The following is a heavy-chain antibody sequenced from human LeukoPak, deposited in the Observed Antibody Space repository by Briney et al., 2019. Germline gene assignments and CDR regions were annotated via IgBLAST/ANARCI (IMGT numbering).Heavy chain of an antibody. CDR1: GYSFTSYW. D-gene: IGHD2-2*01. J-gene: IGHJ4*02. CDR2: IYPGDSDT. Sequence: GESLKISCKGSGYSFTSYWIGWVRQRPGKGLEWMGIIYPGDSDTRYSPPFQGQVTMSADKSISTAYLQWSSLKASDTAMYYCARQYCSTTNCPFDYWGQGTLVTVPS. V-gene: IGHV5-51*01. CDR3: ARQYCSTTNCPFDY.